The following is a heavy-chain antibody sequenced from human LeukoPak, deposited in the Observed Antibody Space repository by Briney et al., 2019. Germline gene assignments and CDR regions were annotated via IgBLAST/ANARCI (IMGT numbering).Heavy chain of an antibody. CDR3: ARDRAYYDSSGYHLGAFDI. CDR1: GFTFSSYA. Sequence: GRSLRLSCAASGFTFSSYAMHWVRQAPGKGLEWVAVISYDGSNKYYADSVKGRFTISRDNSKNTLYLQMNSLRAEDTAVYYCARDRAYYDSSGYHLGAFDIWGQGTMVTVSS. V-gene: IGHV3-30*04. CDR2: ISYDGSNK. J-gene: IGHJ3*02. D-gene: IGHD3-22*01.